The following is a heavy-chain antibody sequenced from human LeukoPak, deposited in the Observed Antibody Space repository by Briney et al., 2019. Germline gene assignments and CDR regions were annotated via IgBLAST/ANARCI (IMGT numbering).Heavy chain of an antibody. V-gene: IGHV4-34*01. D-gene: IGHD6-13*01. CDR2: INHSGST. CDR1: GGSFSGYY. CDR3: ARAGGYSSSWYIRY. Sequence: SETLSLTCAVYGGSFSGYYCSWIRQPPGKGLEWIGEINHSGSTNYNPSLKSRVTISVDTSKNQFSLRLSSVTAADTAVYYCARAGGYSSSWYIRYWGQGNLVTVSS. J-gene: IGHJ4*02.